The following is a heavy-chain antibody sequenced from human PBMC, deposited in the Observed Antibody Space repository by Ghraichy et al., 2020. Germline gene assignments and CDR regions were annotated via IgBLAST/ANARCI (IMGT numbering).Heavy chain of an antibody. D-gene: IGHD2-21*01. CDR2: LKQDDGDS. J-gene: IGHJ5*01. Sequence: GESLNISCATSGITFNVFWMSWVRQAPGKGLEWVANLKQDDGDSNYVDSVKGRFTISWDNAENSVSLQINSLRAEDTGVYYCANGRDWYQDSWGQGTLVTVSP. CDR1: GITFNVFW. CDR3: ANGRDWYQDS. V-gene: IGHV3-7*01.